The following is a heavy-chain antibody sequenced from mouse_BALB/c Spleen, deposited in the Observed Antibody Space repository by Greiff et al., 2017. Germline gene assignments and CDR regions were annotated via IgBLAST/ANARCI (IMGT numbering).Heavy chain of an antibody. CDR1: GFSLTSYG. D-gene: IGHD2-1*01. CDR2: IWAGGST. Sequence: QVHVKQSGPGLVAPSQSLSITCTVSGFSLTSYGVHWVRQPPGKGLEWLGVIWAGGSTNYNSALMSRLSISKDNSKSQVFLKMNSLQTDDTAMYYCARENYYGNLKFAYWGQGTLVTVSA. CDR3: ARENYYGNLKFAY. J-gene: IGHJ3*01. V-gene: IGHV2-9*02.